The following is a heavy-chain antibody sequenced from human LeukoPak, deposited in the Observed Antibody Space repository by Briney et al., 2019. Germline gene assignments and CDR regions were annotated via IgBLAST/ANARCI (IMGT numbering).Heavy chain of an antibody. CDR1: GYTFTSYG. Sequence: ASVKVSCKASGYTFTSYGISWVRQAPGQGLEWMGWISAYNGNTNYAQKLQGRVTMTTDKSTSTAYMELSSLRSEDTAVYYCARGDCSGGSCYPTFDAFDIWGQGTMVTVSS. CDR2: ISAYNGNT. D-gene: IGHD2-15*01. J-gene: IGHJ3*02. V-gene: IGHV1-18*01. CDR3: ARGDCSGGSCYPTFDAFDI.